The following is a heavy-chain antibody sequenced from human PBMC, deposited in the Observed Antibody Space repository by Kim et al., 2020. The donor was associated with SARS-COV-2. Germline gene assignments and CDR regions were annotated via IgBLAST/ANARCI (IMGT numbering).Heavy chain of an antibody. CDR3: ARHRYSSSWLWNAFDI. CDR2: IYPGDSDT. J-gene: IGHJ3*02. CDR1: GYSFTSYW. V-gene: IGHV5-51*01. D-gene: IGHD6-13*01. Sequence: GESLKISCKGSGYSFTSYWIGWVRQMPGKGLEWMGIIYPGDSDTRYSPSFQGQVTISADKSISTAYLQWSSLKASDTAMYYCARHRYSSSWLWNAFDIWGQGTMVTVSS.